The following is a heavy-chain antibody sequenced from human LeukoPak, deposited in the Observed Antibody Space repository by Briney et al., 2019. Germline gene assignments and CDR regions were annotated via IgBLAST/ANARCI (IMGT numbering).Heavy chain of an antibody. CDR1: GGTFSSYA. V-gene: IGHV1-69*04. Sequence: SVKVSCKASGGTFSSYAISWVRQAPGRGLEWMGRIIPILGIANYAQKFQGRVTITADKSTSTAYMELSSLRSEDTAVYYCAREPHPRLRYFDWLPPPYGMDVWGQGTTVTVSS. J-gene: IGHJ6*02. D-gene: IGHD3-9*01. CDR3: AREPHPRLRYFDWLPPPYGMDV. CDR2: IIPILGIA.